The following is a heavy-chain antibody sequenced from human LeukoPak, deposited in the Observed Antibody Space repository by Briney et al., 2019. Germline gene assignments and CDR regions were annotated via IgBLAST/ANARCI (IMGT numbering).Heavy chain of an antibody. V-gene: IGHV1-18*01. Sequence: ASVKVSCKASGYTFTGYGISWVRQAPGQGLEWMGWISAYNGNTNYAQKLQGRVTMTTDTSTSTAYMELRSLRSDDTAVYYCARALEGLYDSGYFDYWGQGTLVTVSS. CDR3: ARALEGLYDSGYFDY. CDR2: ISAYNGNT. D-gene: IGHD3-3*01. CDR1: GYTFTGYG. J-gene: IGHJ4*02.